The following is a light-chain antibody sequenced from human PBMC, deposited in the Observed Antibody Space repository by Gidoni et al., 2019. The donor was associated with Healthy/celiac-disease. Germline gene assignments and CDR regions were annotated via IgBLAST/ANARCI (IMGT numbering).Light chain of an antibody. CDR3: QQYYSYPYT. Sequence: AIRMTQSPSSFSASTGDRVTITCRASQCISSYLAWYQQKPGKAPKLLIYAASTLQSGVPSRFSGSGSGTDFTLTISCLQSEDFATHYCQQYYSYPYTFGQGTKLEIK. CDR1: QCISSY. CDR2: AAS. V-gene: IGKV1-8*01. J-gene: IGKJ2*01.